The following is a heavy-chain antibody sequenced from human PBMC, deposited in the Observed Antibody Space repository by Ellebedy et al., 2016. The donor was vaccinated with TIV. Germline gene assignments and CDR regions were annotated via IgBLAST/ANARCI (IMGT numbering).Heavy chain of an antibody. CDR3: ARAGYVGAFDV. Sequence: PGGSLRLSCAASGFTFGIYWMTWVRQAPGRGPEWVANINGGGSKEAYVDSLKGRFTISRDNAKNSLYLQMNGLRAEDTALYYCARAGYVGAFDVWGQGTLVTVSS. J-gene: IGHJ3*01. CDR1: GFTFGIYW. D-gene: IGHD2-2*03. CDR2: INGGGSKE. V-gene: IGHV3-7*01.